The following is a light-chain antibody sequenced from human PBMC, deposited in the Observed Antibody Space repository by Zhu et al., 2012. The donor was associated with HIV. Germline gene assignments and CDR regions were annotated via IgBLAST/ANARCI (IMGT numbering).Light chain of an antibody. CDR1: QSVSSN. J-gene: IGKJ4*01. V-gene: IGKV3-15*01. Sequence: EIVMTQSPATLSVSPGDRATLSCRASQSVSSNLAWYQQKRGQAPRLVIFGASTRATGIPARFSGSGSGTEFTLTISSLQSEDFAVYYCQQYSDWPLTFGGGTKVGSN. CDR2: GAS. CDR3: QQYSDWPLT.